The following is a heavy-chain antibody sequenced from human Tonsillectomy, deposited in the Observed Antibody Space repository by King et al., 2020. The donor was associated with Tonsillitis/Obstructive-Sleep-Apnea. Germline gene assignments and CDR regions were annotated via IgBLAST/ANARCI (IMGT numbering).Heavy chain of an antibody. J-gene: IGHJ1*01. V-gene: IGHV3-9*01. CDR2: ISWNSGSI. D-gene: IGHD3-22*01. Sequence: VQLVESGGGLVQPGRSLRLSCAASGFTFDDYAMHWVRQAPGKGLEWVSGISWNSGSIGYADSVKGRFTISRDNAKNSLYLQMNSLRAEDTALYYCAKECYYDSSGYKGYFQHWGQGTLVTVSS. CDR1: GFTFDDYA. CDR3: AKECYYDSSGYKGYFQH.